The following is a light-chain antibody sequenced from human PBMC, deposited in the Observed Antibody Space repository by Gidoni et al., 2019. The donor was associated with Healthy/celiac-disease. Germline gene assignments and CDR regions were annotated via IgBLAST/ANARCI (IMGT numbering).Light chain of an antibody. CDR2: AAS. J-gene: IGKJ2*02. CDR1: QSISSY. Sequence: DTQMTQSPSSLSASVGDRVTITCRASQSISSYLIWYQQKPGKAPKLLIYAASSLQSGVPSRFSGSGSGTDFTLTISSLQPEDFATYYCQQSYSTPRTFGQGTKLEIK. CDR3: QQSYSTPRT. V-gene: IGKV1-39*01.